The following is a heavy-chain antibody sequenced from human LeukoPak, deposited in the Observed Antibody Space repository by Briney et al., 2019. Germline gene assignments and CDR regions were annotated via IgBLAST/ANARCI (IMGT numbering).Heavy chain of an antibody. V-gene: IGHV4-39*01. CDR3: AIRYCARRGCNFFPHH. D-gene: IGHD5-24*01. CDR2: IHYSGST. Sequence: PPETLSPTCPLFTPSISIGCYFCGWVRQPPGKGLERIGNIHYSGSTYYNPSLKSRFPISVDTSQNQFFLKLTSVTAADTAVYYCAIRYCARRGCNFFPHHWGQGTLVTVSS. CDR1: TPSISIGCYF. J-gene: IGHJ5*02.